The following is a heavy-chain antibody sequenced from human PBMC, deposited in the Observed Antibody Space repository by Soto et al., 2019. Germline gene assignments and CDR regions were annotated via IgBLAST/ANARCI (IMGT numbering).Heavy chain of an antibody. CDR2: IGRRSDI. Sequence: GGSLRLSCEASGFSFSTYSMHWVRQAPGKGLEWVSSIGRRSDIYYADSVKGRFTISRDTAKNSVSLQMNSLRDEDTAVYYCAREETAWPLAYGLDVWGQGTTVTVSS. J-gene: IGHJ6*02. CDR3: AREETAWPLAYGLDV. D-gene: IGHD2-21*02. CDR1: GFSFSTYS. V-gene: IGHV3-21*01.